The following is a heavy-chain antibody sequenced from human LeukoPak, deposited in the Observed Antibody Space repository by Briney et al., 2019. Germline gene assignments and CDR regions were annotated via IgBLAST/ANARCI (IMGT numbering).Heavy chain of an antibody. CDR1: GFTFSSYA. CDR3: AKGEFGRGWPN. Sequence: PGGSLRLSCAASGFTFSSYALNWVRQAPRKGLEWVSGISNNGVNRNYADSVKGRFTISRDNSKNTLCLQMNSLRAEDTAVYYCAKGEFGRGWPNWGQGTLVTVSS. CDR2: ISNNGVNR. V-gene: IGHV3-23*01. D-gene: IGHD6-19*01. J-gene: IGHJ4*02.